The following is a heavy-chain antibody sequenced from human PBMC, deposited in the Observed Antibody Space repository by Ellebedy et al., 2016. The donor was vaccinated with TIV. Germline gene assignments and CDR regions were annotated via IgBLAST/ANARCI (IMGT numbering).Heavy chain of an antibody. J-gene: IGHJ5*02. D-gene: IGHD3-10*01. V-gene: IGHV1-69*13. CDR1: GYTFTSYG. Sequence: ASVKVSCKASGYTFTSYGISWVRQAPGQGLEWMGGIIPIFGTANYAQKFQGRVTITADESTSTAYMELSSLRSEDTAVYYCARGFLGGRGVTPFDPWGQGTLVTVSS. CDR3: ARGFLGGRGVTPFDP. CDR2: IIPIFGTA.